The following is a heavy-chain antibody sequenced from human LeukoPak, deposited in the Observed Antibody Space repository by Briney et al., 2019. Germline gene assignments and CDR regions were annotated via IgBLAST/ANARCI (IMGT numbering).Heavy chain of an antibody. D-gene: IGHD6-25*01. J-gene: IGHJ4*02. Sequence: GGSLRLSCAASGFTFSSYSMNWVREAPGKGLEWVSYISSSSSTIYYADSVKGRFTISRDNAKNSLYLQMNSLRAEDTAVYYCAREAGYFDYWGQGTLVTVSS. CDR1: GFTFSSYS. CDR3: AREAGYFDY. CDR2: ISSSSSTI. V-gene: IGHV3-48*01.